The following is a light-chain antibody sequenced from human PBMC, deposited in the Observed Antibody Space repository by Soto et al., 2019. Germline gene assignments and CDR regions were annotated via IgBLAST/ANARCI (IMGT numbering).Light chain of an antibody. CDR2: GNN. V-gene: IGLV1-40*01. CDR1: SSNIGAGYD. CDR3: QSYDSSLSCVV. Sequence: QSVLTQPPSVSGAPGQRVTISCTGSSSNIGAGYDVHWYQQLPGTAPKLLIYGNNKRPSGVPDRFSGSKSGTSASLAITGLQAEDEADYYCQSYDSSLSCVVFGGGTKLTVL. J-gene: IGLJ2*01.